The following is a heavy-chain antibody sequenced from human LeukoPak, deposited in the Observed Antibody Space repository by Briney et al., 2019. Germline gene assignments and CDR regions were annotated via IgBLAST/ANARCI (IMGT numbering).Heavy chain of an antibody. CDR1: GGTFSSYA. V-gene: IGHV1-2*02. J-gene: IGHJ4*02. CDR3: ARDGEYYYDSSGYFPFGY. D-gene: IGHD3-22*01. Sequence: ASVKVSCKASGGTFSSYAISWVRQAPGQGLEWMGWINPNSGGTNYAQKFQGRVTMTRVTSISTAYMELSRLRSDDTAVHYCARDGEYYYDSSGYFPFGYWGQGTLVTVSS. CDR2: INPNSGGT.